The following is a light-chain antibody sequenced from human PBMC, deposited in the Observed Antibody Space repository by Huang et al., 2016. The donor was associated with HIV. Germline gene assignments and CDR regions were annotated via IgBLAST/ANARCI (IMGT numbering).Light chain of an antibody. CDR2: ATS. V-gene: IGKV1-NL1*01. J-gene: IGKJ1*01. Sequence: DIQMTQSPSSLSASVGDRVTISCRARQGISTSLAGYQQKPGKAPKLLLYATSKLESGVPSRYSGSGSGTHYTLTISTLQPEDLATYYCQQYQSVPWTFGQGTKVAI. CDR3: QQYQSVPWT. CDR1: QGISTS.